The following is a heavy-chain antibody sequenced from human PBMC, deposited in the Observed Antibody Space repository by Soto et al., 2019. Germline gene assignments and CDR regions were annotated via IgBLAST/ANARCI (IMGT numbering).Heavy chain of an antibody. CDR1: GFSLSTSGVG. D-gene: IGHD3-9*01. V-gene: IGHV2-5*02. CDR2: IYWDDDN. CDR3: AHARRRYDAFDI. J-gene: IGHJ3*02. Sequence: QITLKESGPPLVKPTQTLTLTCTFSGFSLSTSGVGVGWIRQPPEKALEWLALIYWDDDNRYSPSLKSRLTITKDNSKNQVVLTMTNMDPVDTATYYCAHARRRYDAFDIWGQGTMVTVSS.